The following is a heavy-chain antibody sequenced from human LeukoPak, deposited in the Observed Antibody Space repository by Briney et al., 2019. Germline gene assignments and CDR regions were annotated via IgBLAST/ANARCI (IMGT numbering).Heavy chain of an antibody. CDR3: ARGATDVTRWFDP. D-gene: IGHD1-1*01. CDR1: GFTFNTYS. V-gene: IGHV3-21*01. CDR2: ISRASESI. Sequence: GGALRLSCAASGFTFNTYSMSWVRQAPGKGLDWVSIISRASESIFYADSVKGRFTISRDNAKNSLSVQINGLRAGYTAVYYCARGATDVTRWFDPWGQGTRVTVSS. J-gene: IGHJ5*02.